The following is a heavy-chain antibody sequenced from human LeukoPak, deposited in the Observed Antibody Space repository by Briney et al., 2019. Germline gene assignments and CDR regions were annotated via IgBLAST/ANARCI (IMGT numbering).Heavy chain of an antibody. J-gene: IGHJ4*02. Sequence: ASVKVSCKVSGYTLTELSMHWVRQAPGKGLEWVGGFDPEDGETIYAQKFQGRVTMTEDTSTDTAYMELSSLRSEDTAVYYCATTSGSYPNKGFDYWGQGTLVTVSS. CDR1: GYTLTELS. CDR2: FDPEDGET. V-gene: IGHV1-24*01. D-gene: IGHD1-26*01. CDR3: ATTSGSYPNKGFDY.